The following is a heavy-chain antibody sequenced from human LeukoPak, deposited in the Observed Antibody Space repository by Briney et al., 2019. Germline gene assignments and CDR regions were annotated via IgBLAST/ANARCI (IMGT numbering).Heavy chain of an antibody. J-gene: IGHJ4*02. V-gene: IGHV4-34*01. CDR3: ARVRARLPTIAY. CDR2: ISHSGST. CDR1: GGSFSGYY. Sequence: SETLSLTCSVYGGSFSGYYWSWIRQPPGKGLEWIGEISHSGSTNYNPSLKSRVTISLDTSKNQFSLNLSSVTAADTAVYYCARVRARLPTIAYWGQGTLVTVSS. D-gene: IGHD2-21*01.